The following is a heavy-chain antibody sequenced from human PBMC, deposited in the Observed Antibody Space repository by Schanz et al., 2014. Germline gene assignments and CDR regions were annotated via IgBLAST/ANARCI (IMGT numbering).Heavy chain of an antibody. CDR3: VRDYNWGFDN. D-gene: IGHD7-27*01. CDR2: IKISGDV. V-gene: IGHV3-48*02. J-gene: IGHJ4*02. CDR1: GFSFNNYG. Sequence: VQLVESGGSVVQPGRSLRLSCAASGFSFNNYGLNWVRQAPGKGLEWISYIKISGDVFYTDSVKGRFTISRDNAKSSLYLQMSSLRDEDTAIYYCVRDYNWGFDNWGQGTLVTVSS.